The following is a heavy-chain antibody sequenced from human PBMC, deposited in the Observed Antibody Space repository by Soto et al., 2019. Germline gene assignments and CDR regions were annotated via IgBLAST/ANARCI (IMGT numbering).Heavy chain of an antibody. CDR3: ARGAQGFFPVSGIYFYFDH. D-gene: IGHD3-22*01. CDR2: VHPDSGGT. Sequence: ASVKVSCKISGYIFTDHLIHWVRQSPGQGLQWVGWVHPDSGGTSVAQAFQDRVTMTADTSITTAYMDLARLRPDDTAIFYCARGAQGFFPVSGIYFYFDHWGQGTPVTVSS. CDR1: GYIFTDHL. V-gene: IGHV1-2*02. J-gene: IGHJ4*02.